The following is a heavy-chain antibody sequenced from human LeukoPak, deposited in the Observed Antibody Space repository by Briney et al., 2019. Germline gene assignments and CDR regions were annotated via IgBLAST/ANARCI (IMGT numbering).Heavy chain of an antibody. D-gene: IGHD5-24*01. CDR2: IHPDGSVK. V-gene: IGHV3-7*01. Sequence: GGSLRLSCLGPGLAFKNYWMTWVRQARGKGLEWVANIHPDGSVKNYVDAVRGRFTISRDNAKNSLYLQLDNLRADDTAVYYCARGEHKATITGLDSWGQGTLVTVSS. CDR3: ARGEHKATITGLDS. CDR1: GLAFKNYW. J-gene: IGHJ4*02.